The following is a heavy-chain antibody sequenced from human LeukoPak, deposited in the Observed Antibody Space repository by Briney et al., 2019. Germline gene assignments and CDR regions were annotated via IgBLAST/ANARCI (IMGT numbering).Heavy chain of an antibody. J-gene: IGHJ4*02. D-gene: IGHD2-15*01. CDR2: ICPDGTVT. V-gene: IGHV3-74*01. Sequence: GGSLRLSCAASGFSFSTYCMHWVRQAPGKGPMWVSRICPDGTVTNYADSVKARFTISRDNSKNTLYLQLNSLRAEDTAVYYCAKETPPPVESDYWGQGTLVTVSS. CDR1: GFSFSTYC. CDR3: AKETPPPVESDY.